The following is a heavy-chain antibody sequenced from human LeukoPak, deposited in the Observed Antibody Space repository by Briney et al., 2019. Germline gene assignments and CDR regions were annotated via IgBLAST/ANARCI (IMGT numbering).Heavy chain of an antibody. D-gene: IGHD3-9*01. J-gene: IGHJ4*02. CDR2: INSDGRGT. CDR1: EYDFRAYT. CDR3: ARAGRGLRYFDWLTHDY. Sequence: TGGSLGLSCVASEYDFRAYTFTWVRQAPGKGLMWVSRINSDGRGTNYADSVKGRFTISRDNAKNTVYLQMNSLRVEDTAVYYCARAGRGLRYFDWLTHDYWGQGTLVTVSS. V-gene: IGHV3-74*01.